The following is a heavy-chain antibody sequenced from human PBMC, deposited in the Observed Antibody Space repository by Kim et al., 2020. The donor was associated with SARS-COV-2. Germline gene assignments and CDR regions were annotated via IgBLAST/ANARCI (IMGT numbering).Heavy chain of an antibody. V-gene: IGHV4-39*01. J-gene: IGHJ6*02. D-gene: IGHD6-6*01. Sequence: SLRSRVPISVDTSKNQFSLKLSSVTAADTAVYYCAAHSSSSFYYYYGMDVWGQGTTVTVSS. CDR3: AAHSSSSFYYYYGMDV.